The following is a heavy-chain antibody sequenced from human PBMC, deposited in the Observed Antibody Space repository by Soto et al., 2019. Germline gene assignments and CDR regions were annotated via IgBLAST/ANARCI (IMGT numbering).Heavy chain of an antibody. V-gene: IGHV3-21*01. CDR2: ISSSSSYI. CDR1: GFTFSSYS. D-gene: IGHD2-2*01. Sequence: GGSLRLSCAASGFTFSSYSMNWVRQAPGKGLEWVSSISSSSSYIYYADSVKGRFTISRDNAKNSLYLQMNSLRAEDTAVYYCARGERDYCSSTSCYDEAYYYYMDVWGKGTTVTVSS. J-gene: IGHJ6*03. CDR3: ARGERDYCSSTSCYDEAYYYYMDV.